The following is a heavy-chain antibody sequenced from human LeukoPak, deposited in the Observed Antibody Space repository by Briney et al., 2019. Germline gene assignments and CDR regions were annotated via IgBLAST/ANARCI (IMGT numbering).Heavy chain of an antibody. J-gene: IGHJ3*02. Sequence: GGSLRLSCTSSTITCSSYWMSWVRQAPGKGLEWVANIKQDGSEKYYVDSLKGRFTISRDNAKNSLYLQMNSLRAEDTAVYYCATSQTTSGRYGNAFDIWGQGTMVTVSS. V-gene: IGHV3-7*01. CDR1: TITCSSYW. CDR2: IKQDGSEK. CDR3: ATSQTTSGRYGNAFDI. D-gene: IGHD6-19*01.